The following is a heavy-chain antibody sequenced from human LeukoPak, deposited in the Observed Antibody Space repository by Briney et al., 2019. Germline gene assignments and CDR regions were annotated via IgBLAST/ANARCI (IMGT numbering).Heavy chain of an antibody. CDR1: GGSISSYY. CDR2: FYYSGST. D-gene: IGHD6-19*01. Sequence: SATLSLTCTVPGGSISSYYWSWIRQPPGKGLEWIGYFYYSGSTNYNPSLKSRVTISVDTSKNQFSLQLSSVTAADTAVYYCARGTPHSGWYGMVDYWGQGTLVTVSS. CDR3: ARGTPHSGWYGMVDY. J-gene: IGHJ4*02. V-gene: IGHV4-59*07.